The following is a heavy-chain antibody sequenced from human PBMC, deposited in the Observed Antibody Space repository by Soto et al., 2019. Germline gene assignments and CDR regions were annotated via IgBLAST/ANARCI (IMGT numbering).Heavy chain of an antibody. CDR3: ARENKYDFWSGSNWFDP. V-gene: IGHV4-59*01. Sequence: ASETLSLTCTVSGGSISSYYWSWIRQPPGKGLEWIGYIYYSGSTNYNPSLKNRVTISVDTSKNQFSLKLSSVTAADTAVYYCARENKYDFWSGSNWFDPWGQGTLVTVSS. CDR1: GGSISSYY. D-gene: IGHD3-3*01. CDR2: IYYSGST. J-gene: IGHJ5*02.